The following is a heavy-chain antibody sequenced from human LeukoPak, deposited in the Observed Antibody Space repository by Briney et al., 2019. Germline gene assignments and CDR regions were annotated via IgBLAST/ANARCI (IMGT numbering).Heavy chain of an antibody. CDR3: ARGPYSSSWYVEYFQH. J-gene: IGHJ1*01. CDR1: GGSFSGYY. D-gene: IGHD6-13*01. CDR2: INHSGST. Sequence: SETLSLTCAVYGGSFSGYYWSWIRQPPGKGLEWIGEINHSGSTNYNPSLKSRVTISVDTSKNQFSLKLSSVTAADTAVYYCARGPYSSSWYVEYFQHWGQGTLVTVSS. V-gene: IGHV4-34*01.